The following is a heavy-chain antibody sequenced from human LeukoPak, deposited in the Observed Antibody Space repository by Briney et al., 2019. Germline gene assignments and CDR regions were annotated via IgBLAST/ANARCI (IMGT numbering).Heavy chain of an antibody. V-gene: IGHV4-61*02. CDR1: GGSINSGSYY. D-gene: IGHD1-26*01. CDR2: IYTSGST. J-gene: IGHJ4*02. CDR3: ASEGQQEVGAFDY. Sequence: SQTLSLTCTVSGGSINSGSYYWSWIRQPAGKRLEWIGRIYTSGSTHYSPSLKSRVTISVDTSKNQFSLKLSSVTAADTAVYYCASEGQQEVGAFDYWGQGTLVTVSS.